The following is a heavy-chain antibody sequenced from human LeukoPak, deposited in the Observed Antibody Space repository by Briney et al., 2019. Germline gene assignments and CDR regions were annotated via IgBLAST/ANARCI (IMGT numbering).Heavy chain of an antibody. J-gene: IGHJ4*02. CDR3: ARMVSSVPRFDY. CDR2: IYYSGST. D-gene: IGHD6-19*01. CDR1: GGSISSSSYY. V-gene: IGHV4-39*07. Sequence: PSETLSLTCTVSGGSISSSSYYWGWIRQPPGKGLEWIGSIYYSGSTYYNPSLKSRVTMSVDTSKNQFSLKLSSVTAADTAVYYCARMVSSVPRFDYWGQGTLVTVSS.